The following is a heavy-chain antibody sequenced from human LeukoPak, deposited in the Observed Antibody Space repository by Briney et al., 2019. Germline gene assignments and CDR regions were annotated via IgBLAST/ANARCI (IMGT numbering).Heavy chain of an antibody. CDR2: IYYSGST. D-gene: IGHD2-15*01. V-gene: IGHV4-59*01. CDR1: GGSISSYY. Sequence: SETLSLTCTVSGGSISSYYWSWIRQPPGKGLEWIGYIYYSGSTNYNPSLKSRVTISVDTSKNQFSLKLSSVTVADTAVYYCARGYCSGRNCYYFDYWGQGILVTVSS. J-gene: IGHJ4*02. CDR3: ARGYCSGRNCYYFDY.